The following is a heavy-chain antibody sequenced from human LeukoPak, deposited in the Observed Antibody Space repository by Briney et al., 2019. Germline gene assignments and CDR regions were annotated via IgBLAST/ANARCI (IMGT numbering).Heavy chain of an antibody. CDR1: GGSISSGDYY. D-gene: IGHD3-16*02. CDR2: IYYSGST. CDR3: ARDPRESYDYVWGSYRPDAFDI. V-gene: IGHV4-30-4*01. J-gene: IGHJ3*02. Sequence: SQTLSLNCTVSGGSISSGDYYWSWIRQPPGKGLEWIGFIYYSGSTYYNPSLKSRITIPLDTSKNQFSLKLSSVTAADTAVYYGARDPRESYDYVWGSYRPDAFDIWGQGTMVTVSS.